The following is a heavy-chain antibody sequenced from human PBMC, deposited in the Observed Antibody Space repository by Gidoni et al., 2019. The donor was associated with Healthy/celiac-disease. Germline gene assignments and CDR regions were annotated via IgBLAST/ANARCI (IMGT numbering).Heavy chain of an antibody. D-gene: IGHD3-22*01. J-gene: IGHJ4*02. CDR3: TTGPGTYYYDSSDDY. CDR1: GFNFRNAW. V-gene: IGHV3-15*01. Sequence: EVQLVESGGGLVKPGGSLRLSCAAPGFNFRNAWMSWVRKAPGKGLEGVGRIKSKTDGGTTDYAAPVKGRFTISRDDAKNTLYLQMNSLKTEDTAVYYCTTGPGTYYYDSSDDYWGQGTLVTVSS. CDR2: IKSKTDGGTT.